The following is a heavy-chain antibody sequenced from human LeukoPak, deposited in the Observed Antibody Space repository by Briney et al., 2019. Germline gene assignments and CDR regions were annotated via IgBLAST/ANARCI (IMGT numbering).Heavy chain of an antibody. CDR2: ISAYNGNK. CDR3: ARGGSVTIFGVTVPFDY. D-gene: IGHD3-3*01. V-gene: IGHV1-18*01. Sequence: ASVKVSCKASGYTFTSYGINWVRQAPGQGLEWMGWISAYNGNKNYAQKFQGRVTMTTDTSTSTAYMELRSLRSDDTAVYYCARGGSVTIFGVTVPFDYWGQGTLVTVSS. CDR1: GYTFTSYG. J-gene: IGHJ4*02.